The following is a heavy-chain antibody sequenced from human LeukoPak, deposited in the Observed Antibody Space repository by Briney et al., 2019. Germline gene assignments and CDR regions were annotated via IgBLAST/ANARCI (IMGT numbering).Heavy chain of an antibody. CDR3: ASSPVEYSSSSGVTKGFDY. CDR2: IIPIFGTA. CDR1: GYSFTAYY. V-gene: IGHV1-69*13. Sequence: SVRVSCKASGYSFTAYYMHLVRQAPGQGLEWMGGIIPIFGTANYAQKFQGRVTITADESTSTAYMELSSLRSEDTAVYYCASSPVEYSSSSGVTKGFDYWGQGTLVTVSS. J-gene: IGHJ4*02. D-gene: IGHD6-6*01.